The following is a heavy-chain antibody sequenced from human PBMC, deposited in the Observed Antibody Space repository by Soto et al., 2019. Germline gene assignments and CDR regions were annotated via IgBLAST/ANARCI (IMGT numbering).Heavy chain of an antibody. D-gene: IGHD3-10*01. J-gene: IGHJ6*02. CDR1: GYTFTSYY. Sequence: QVQLVQSGAEVRKPGASVKVSCKASGYTFTSYYMHWVRQAPGQGLEWMGIINPSDGSTSYAQKFQGRVTMTRDTSTSTVYMELSSLRSEDTAVFYCARGDYGSGSYGYYGMDVRGQGTTVTVSS. CDR2: INPSDGST. V-gene: IGHV1-46*01. CDR3: ARGDYGSGSYGYYGMDV.